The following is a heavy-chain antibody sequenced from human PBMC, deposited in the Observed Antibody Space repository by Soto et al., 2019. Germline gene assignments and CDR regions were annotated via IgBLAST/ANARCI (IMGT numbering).Heavy chain of an antibody. J-gene: IGHJ6*02. CDR1: GFTFSSYE. V-gene: IGHV3-48*03. CDR2: ISSSGSTI. D-gene: IGHD3-9*01. CDR3: ARVGRYFAWPPVMDV. Sequence: PGGSLRLSCAASGFTFSSYEMNWVRQAPGKGLEWVSYISSSGSTIYYADSVKGRFTISRDNAKNSLYLQMNSLRAEDTAVYYCARVGRYFAWPPVMDVWGQGTTVTVSS.